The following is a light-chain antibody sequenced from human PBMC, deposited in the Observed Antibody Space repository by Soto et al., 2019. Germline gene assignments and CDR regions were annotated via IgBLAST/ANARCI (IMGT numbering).Light chain of an antibody. Sequence: QSALTQPASVSGSPGQSVTISCTGTSSDIGLYNYVSWYQQHPAKAPKLMVYDVTHRPSGVSNRFSGSKSGNTASLTISGLLVEDEADYYCTSYTNSNTLIFGGGTQLTV. CDR2: DVT. CDR1: SSDIGLYNY. V-gene: IGLV2-14*01. J-gene: IGLJ7*01. CDR3: TSYTNSNTLI.